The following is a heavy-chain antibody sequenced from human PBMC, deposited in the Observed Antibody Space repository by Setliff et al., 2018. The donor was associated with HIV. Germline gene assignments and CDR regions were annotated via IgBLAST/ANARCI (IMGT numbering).Heavy chain of an antibody. CDR2: ISGFNGNT. CDR1: GYSFARYG. CDR3: ARVPYRSAWFSGGHDAFDI. V-gene: IGHV1-18*01. D-gene: IGHD6-19*01. Sequence: ASVKVSCKASGYSFARYGLSWVRQAPGQGLVWMGWISGFNGNTKYAQSFQDRVAMTTETATSTAYMEMRSLRSDDTAVYFCARVPYRSAWFSGGHDAFDIWGQGTMGTVS. J-gene: IGHJ3*02.